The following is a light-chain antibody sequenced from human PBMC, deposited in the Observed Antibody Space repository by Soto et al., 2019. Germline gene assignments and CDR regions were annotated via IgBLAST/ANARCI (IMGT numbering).Light chain of an antibody. CDR3: QQYNSYSRT. Sequence: DIQMTQSPSTLSASVGDRVTITWRASQSISSWLAWYQQKPGKAPKLLIYDASSLESGVPSRFSGSGSGTEFTLTISSLQPDDFATYYCQQYNSYSRTCGQGTKVEIK. V-gene: IGKV1-5*01. CDR1: QSISSW. CDR2: DAS. J-gene: IGKJ1*01.